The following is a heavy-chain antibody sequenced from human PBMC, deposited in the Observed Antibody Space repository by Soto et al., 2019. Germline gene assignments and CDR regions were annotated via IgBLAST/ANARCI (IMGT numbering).Heavy chain of an antibody. J-gene: IGHJ5*02. CDR3: AKDSSGSYPYNWLDP. V-gene: IGHV3-9*01. Sequence: LRLSCAASGFTFDDYAMHLVRQAPGKGLEWVSGISWNSGSIGYADSVKGRFTISRDNAKNSLYLQMNSLRAEDTALYYCAKDSSGSYPYNWLDPWGQGTLVAVSS. CDR1: GFTFDDYA. CDR2: ISWNSGSI. D-gene: IGHD1-26*01.